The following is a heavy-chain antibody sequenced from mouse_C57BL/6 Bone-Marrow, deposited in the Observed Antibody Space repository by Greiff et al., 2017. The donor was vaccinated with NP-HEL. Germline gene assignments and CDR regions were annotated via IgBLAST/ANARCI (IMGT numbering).Heavy chain of an antibody. Sequence: VQLQQSGPELVKPGASVKMSCKASGYTFTDYNMHWVKQSHGKSLEWIGYINPNNGGTSYNQKFKGKATLTVNKSSSTAYMELRSLTSEDSAVYYCAGDYYGSSTYYFDYWGQGTTLTVSS. CDR2: INPNNGGT. CDR1: GYTFTDYN. J-gene: IGHJ2*01. D-gene: IGHD1-1*01. CDR3: AGDYYGSSTYYFDY. V-gene: IGHV1-22*01.